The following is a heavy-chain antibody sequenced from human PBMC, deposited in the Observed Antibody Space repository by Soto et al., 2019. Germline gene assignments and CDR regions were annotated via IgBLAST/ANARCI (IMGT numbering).Heavy chain of an antibody. CDR3: ARDRNYYGSGSYYDY. CDR1: GFTFSSYW. Sequence: GGSLRLSCAASGFTFSSYWMHWVRQAPGKGLVWVSRINSDGSSTSYADSVKGRFTISRDNAKNTLYLQMNSLRAEDTAVYYCARDRNYYGSGSYYDYWGQGTLVTVSS. J-gene: IGHJ4*02. CDR2: INSDGSST. D-gene: IGHD3-10*01. V-gene: IGHV3-74*01.